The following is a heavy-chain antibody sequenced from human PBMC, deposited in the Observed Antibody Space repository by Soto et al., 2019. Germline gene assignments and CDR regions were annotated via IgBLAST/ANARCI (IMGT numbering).Heavy chain of an antibody. V-gene: IGHV1-3*01. D-gene: IGHD2-2*01. Sequence: ASVKDSCKASGYTFTNYAVHWVRQAPGQRLEWMGWINAGNGNTRYSQKFQGRVTITRDTSARTVYMELSSLRSEDTAVYFCARGHLAVVPVASWYYYMDVWGKGTTVTVSS. CDR2: INAGNGNT. J-gene: IGHJ6*03. CDR1: GYTFTNYA. CDR3: ARGHLAVVPVASWYYYMDV.